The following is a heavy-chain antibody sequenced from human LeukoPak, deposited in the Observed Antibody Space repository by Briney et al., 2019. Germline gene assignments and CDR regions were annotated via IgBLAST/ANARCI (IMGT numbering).Heavy chain of an antibody. Sequence: SETLSLTCSVSGGSISSRRYYWGWIRQPTGKGLGWIGSIYYSGTTYYNPSLKSRVTISVDTSKNQFSLKLSSVTATDTAVYYCARALNWGADYWGQGTLVTVSS. CDR2: IYYSGTT. V-gene: IGHV4-39*01. D-gene: IGHD7-27*01. J-gene: IGHJ4*02. CDR3: ARALNWGADY. CDR1: GGSISSRRYY.